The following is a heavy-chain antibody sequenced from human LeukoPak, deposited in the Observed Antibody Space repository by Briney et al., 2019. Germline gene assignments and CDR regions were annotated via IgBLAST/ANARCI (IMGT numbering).Heavy chain of an antibody. CDR3: ARCRQTGSWSTGMDV. J-gene: IGHJ6*02. Sequence: SETLSLTCTVSGGSISSYYWSWIRQPPGKGLEWIGYIYYSGSTNYNPSLKSRLTISVDTSKNQFSLKLSSVTAAGTAVYYCARCRQTGSWSTGMDVWGQGTTVTVSS. D-gene: IGHD6-13*01. V-gene: IGHV4-59*01. CDR2: IYYSGST. CDR1: GGSISSYY.